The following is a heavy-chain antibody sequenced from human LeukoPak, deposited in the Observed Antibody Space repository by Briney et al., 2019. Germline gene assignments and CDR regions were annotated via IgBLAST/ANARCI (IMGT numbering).Heavy chain of an antibody. J-gene: IGHJ4*02. CDR1: GFTFSTYE. Sequence: GGSLTLSCAASGFTFSTYEMHWVRQAPGKGLEWVSYITSSGSTIYYADSVKGRFTISRDNAKNSLYLQMNSLRAEDTAIYYCATAAILNNWGQGTLVTVSS. V-gene: IGHV3-48*03. CDR2: ITSSGSTI. D-gene: IGHD3-9*01. CDR3: ATAAILNN.